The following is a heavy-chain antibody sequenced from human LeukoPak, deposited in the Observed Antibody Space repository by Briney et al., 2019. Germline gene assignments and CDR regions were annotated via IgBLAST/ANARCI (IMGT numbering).Heavy chain of an antibody. CDR2: IYYSGST. J-gene: IGHJ6*02. CDR3: ARFPFYYYGKDV. CDR1: GGSISSSSYY. Sequence: SETLSLTCTVSGGSISSSSYYWGWIRQPPGKGLEWIGSIYYSGSTYYNPSLKSRVTISVDTSKNQFSLKLSSVTAADTAVYYCARFPFYYYGKDVWGQGTTVTVSS. V-gene: IGHV4-39*01.